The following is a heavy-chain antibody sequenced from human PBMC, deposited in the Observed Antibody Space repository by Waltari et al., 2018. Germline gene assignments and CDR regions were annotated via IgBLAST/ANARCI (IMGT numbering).Heavy chain of an antibody. CDR2: ISWNSGSI. V-gene: IGHV3-9*01. Sequence: EVQLVESGGGLVQPGRSLRLSCAASGFTFDDYAMHWVRQAPGKGLEWVSGISWNSGSIGYADSVKGRFTISRDNAKNSLYLQMNSLRAEDTALYYCAKDEGVAVAGAFDYWGQGTLVIVSS. CDR3: AKDEGVAVAGAFDY. D-gene: IGHD6-19*01. J-gene: IGHJ4*02. CDR1: GFTFDDYA.